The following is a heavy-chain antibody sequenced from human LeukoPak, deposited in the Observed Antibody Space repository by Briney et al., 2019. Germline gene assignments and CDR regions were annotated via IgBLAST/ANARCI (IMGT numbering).Heavy chain of an antibody. CDR1: GGTFSSYA. CDR3: ARGRWLQLGDAFDI. J-gene: IGHJ3*02. V-gene: IGHV1-69*05. D-gene: IGHD5-24*01. Sequence: SVKVSCKASGGTFSSYAISWVRQAPRQGLEWMGGIIPIFGTANYAQKFQGRVTITTDESTSTAYMELSSLRSEDTAVYYCARGRWLQLGDAFDIWGQGTMVTVSS. CDR2: IIPIFGTA.